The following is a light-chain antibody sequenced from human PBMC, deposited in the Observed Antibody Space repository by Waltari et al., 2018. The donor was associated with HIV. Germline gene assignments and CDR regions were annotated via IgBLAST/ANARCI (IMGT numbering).Light chain of an antibody. CDR3: QQYKKYFT. V-gene: IGKV1-5*03. CDR2: RAS. Sequence: DIQMTQSPSTLSSSVRDRVTITCRANESVSGWLAWYQHKPGKAPKLLIYRASRLQSGVPSRFSGSGSETEFTLTISSLQPDDFATYYCQQYKKYFTFGQGTKLDIK. J-gene: IGKJ2*01. CDR1: ESVSGW.